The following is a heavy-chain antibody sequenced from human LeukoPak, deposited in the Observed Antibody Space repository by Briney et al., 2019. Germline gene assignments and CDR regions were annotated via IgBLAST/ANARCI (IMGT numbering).Heavy chain of an antibody. V-gene: IGHV3-7*03. CDR2: IKQDGSEI. J-gene: IGHJ4*02. Sequence: GGSLRLSCAASGFTFSSYWMSWVRQAPGKGLEWVANIKQDGSEIYYVGSVKGRFTISRDNAKNSLYLQMKSLRVEDTAVYYCARAPGDPPNYWGQGTLSPSPQ. CDR1: GFTFSSYW. CDR3: ARAPGDPPNY.